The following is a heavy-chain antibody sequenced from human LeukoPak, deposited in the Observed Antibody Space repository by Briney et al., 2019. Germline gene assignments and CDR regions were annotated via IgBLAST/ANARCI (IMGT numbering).Heavy chain of an antibody. V-gene: IGHV3-23*01. CDR2: IGGDGGGA. CDR3: LKDFGRNLGGPGY. J-gene: IGHJ4*02. Sequence: PGGSLRLSCIASEFTFSTYTMAWVRQAQGGGLEWVSAIGGDGGGAFYADSVKGRFAISRDNSKSTLYLQMNSLRAEDTAVYYCLKDFGRNLGGPGYWGRGTLVTVSA. D-gene: IGHD3-10*01. CDR1: EFTFSTYT.